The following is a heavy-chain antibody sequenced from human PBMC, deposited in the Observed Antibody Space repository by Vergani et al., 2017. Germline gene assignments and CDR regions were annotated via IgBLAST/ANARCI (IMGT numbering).Heavy chain of an antibody. J-gene: IGHJ1*01. CDR1: GFTFSSYA. Sequence: EVQLLESGGGLVQPGGSLRLSCAASGFTFSSYAMSWVRQAPGKGLEWVSAISGSGGSTYYADSVKGRFTISRDNAKNSLYLQMNSLRAEDTAVYYCARVKRQWLNSEYFQHWGQGTLVTVSS. CDR2: ISGSGGST. CDR3: ARVKRQWLNSEYFQH. V-gene: IGHV3-23*01. D-gene: IGHD6-19*01.